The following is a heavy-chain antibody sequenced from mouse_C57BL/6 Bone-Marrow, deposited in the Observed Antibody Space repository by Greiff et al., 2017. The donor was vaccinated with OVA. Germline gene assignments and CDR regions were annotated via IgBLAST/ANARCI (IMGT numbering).Heavy chain of an antibody. D-gene: IGHD2-10*01. CDR3: ARGTYYGNFWFAY. CDR1: GYTFTDYN. V-gene: IGHV1-18*01. J-gene: IGHJ3*01. CDR2: INPNNGGT. Sequence: VQLQQSGPELVKPGASVKIPCKASGYTFTDYNMDWVKQSHGKSLEWIGDINPNNGGTIYNQKFKGKATLTVDKSSSTAYMELRSLTSEDTAVYYCARGTYYGNFWFAYWGQGTLVTVSA.